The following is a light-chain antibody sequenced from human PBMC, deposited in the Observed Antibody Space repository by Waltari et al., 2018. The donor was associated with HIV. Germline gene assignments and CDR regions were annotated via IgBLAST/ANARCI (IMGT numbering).Light chain of an antibody. V-gene: IGKV3-20*01. CDR3: QQYGTSTT. J-gene: IGKJ3*01. CDR2: GAS. Sequence: EIVLTQSPGTLSLSPGQRATLSCRASQSVSSGFLAWYQQKPGQAPRLLIYGASSRATGIPDRFSGSGSGTDCTLTISRLEPEDFAMYYCQQYGTSTTFGPGTKVDIK. CDR1: QSVSSGF.